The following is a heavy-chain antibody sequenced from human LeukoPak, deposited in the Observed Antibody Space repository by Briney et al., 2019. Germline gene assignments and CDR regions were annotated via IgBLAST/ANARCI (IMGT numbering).Heavy chain of an antibody. D-gene: IGHD2-8*01. Sequence: GGSLRLSCAASGFDFDNYWMTWVRQAPGKGLEWVANMNQDGSEQYYVDSVKGRFTISRDNGKKSLYLQMNSLRAEDTAVYYCSRGQGCAYWGQGTLVTVSS. J-gene: IGHJ4*02. CDR2: MNQDGSEQ. CDR3: SRGQGCAY. V-gene: IGHV3-7*04. CDR1: GFDFDNYW.